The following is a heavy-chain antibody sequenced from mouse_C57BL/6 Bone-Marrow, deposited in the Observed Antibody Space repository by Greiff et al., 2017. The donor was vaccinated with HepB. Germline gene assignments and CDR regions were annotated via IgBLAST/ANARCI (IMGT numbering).Heavy chain of an antibody. CDR3: ARGEDYDGGFDY. Sequence: EVQLQQSGPELVKPGASVKISCKASGYTFTDYYMNWVKQSHGKSLEWIGDINPNNGGTSYNQKFKGKATLTVDKCSSTAYMELRSLTSEDSAVYYCARGEDYDGGFDYWGQGTTLTVSS. CDR2: INPNNGGT. CDR1: GYTFTDYY. D-gene: IGHD2-4*01. V-gene: IGHV1-26*01. J-gene: IGHJ2*01.